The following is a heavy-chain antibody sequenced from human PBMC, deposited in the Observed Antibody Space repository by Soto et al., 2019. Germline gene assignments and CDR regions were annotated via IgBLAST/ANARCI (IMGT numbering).Heavy chain of an antibody. CDR2: ISAYNGNT. Sequence: ASVKVSCKASGYTFTSYGISWVRQAPGQGLEWMGWISAYNGNTNYAQKLQGRVTMTTDTSTSTAYMELRSLRSDDTAVYYCARDFKEYYDFWSGYYKVYYYYGMDVWGQGTTVTVSS. CDR3: ARDFKEYYDFWSGYYKVYYYYGMDV. J-gene: IGHJ6*02. V-gene: IGHV1-18*01. D-gene: IGHD3-3*01. CDR1: GYTFTSYG.